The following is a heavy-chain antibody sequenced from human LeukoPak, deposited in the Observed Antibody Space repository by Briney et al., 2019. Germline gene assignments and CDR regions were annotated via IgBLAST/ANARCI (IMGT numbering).Heavy chain of an antibody. CDR2: ISGSSGST. V-gene: IGHV3-23*01. CDR3: ARDHSGAVADY. J-gene: IGHJ4*02. CDR1: GFTFSAFG. Sequence: GGSLRLSCAASGFTFSAFGMTWVRQAPGKGLEWVSVISGSSGSTYYADSVKGRFTISRDNSKNTVFLQMGSLRPEDMGLYYCARDHSGAVADYWGQGTLVTVSP. D-gene: IGHD5-12*01.